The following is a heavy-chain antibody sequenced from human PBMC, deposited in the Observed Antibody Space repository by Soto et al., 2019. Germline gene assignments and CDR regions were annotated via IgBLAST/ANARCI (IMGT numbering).Heavy chain of an antibody. J-gene: IGHJ6*02. Sequence: SVKVSCKASGGSLSNSGISWVRQAPGQGLEWMGGIIPVFGTANYAQKFQGRVTITADESTSIVYMDVTSLRSEDTAVYYCARGDATKIVVTTYYGMDVWGQGTTVTVSS. V-gene: IGHV1-69*13. CDR1: GGSLSNSG. CDR3: ARGDATKIVVTTYYGMDV. CDR2: IIPVFGTA. D-gene: IGHD4-17*01.